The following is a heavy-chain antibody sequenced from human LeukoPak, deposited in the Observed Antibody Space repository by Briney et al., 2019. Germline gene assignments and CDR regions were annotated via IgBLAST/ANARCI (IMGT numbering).Heavy chain of an antibody. D-gene: IGHD5-18*01. CDR1: GYTFTSYG. Sequence: ASVKVSCTVSGYTFTSYGISWVRQAPGQGLEWMGWISAYNGNTNYAQKLQGRVTMITDTSTSTAYMELRSLRSDDTAVYYCARAEGWYSYGKDYYYGMDVWGQGTTVTVSS. V-gene: IGHV1-18*01. CDR3: ARAEGWYSYGKDYYYGMDV. J-gene: IGHJ6*02. CDR2: ISAYNGNT.